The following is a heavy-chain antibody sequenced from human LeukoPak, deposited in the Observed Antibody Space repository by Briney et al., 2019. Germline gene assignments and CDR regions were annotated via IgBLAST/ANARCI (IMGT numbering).Heavy chain of an antibody. CDR1: GFYFNPYW. D-gene: IGHD2-21*01. V-gene: IGHV3-7*01. J-gene: IGHJ4*02. CDR3: AREYYSSFDY. Sequence: GESLRLSCVASGFYFNPYWMAWVRHAPGEGLEWVATISHDGYSTFYVDSVRGRFSISRDNAQNSLFLQMSSLSVADTAVYYCAREYYSSFDYWGQGALVTVSS. CDR2: ISHDGYST.